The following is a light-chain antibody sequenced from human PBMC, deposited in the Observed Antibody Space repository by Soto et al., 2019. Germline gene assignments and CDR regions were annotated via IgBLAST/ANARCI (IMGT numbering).Light chain of an antibody. V-gene: IGKV3-11*01. CDR1: QSVSSSY. Sequence: EIVLTQSPGTLSLSPGERATLSCRASQSVSSSYLAWYQQKPGQAPRLLIYDASKRATGIPARFSGSGSGTDFTLTFSSVEPEDFAVYYCQQRSNWPPLTFGGGTKVEIK. CDR2: DAS. CDR3: QQRSNWPPLT. J-gene: IGKJ4*01.